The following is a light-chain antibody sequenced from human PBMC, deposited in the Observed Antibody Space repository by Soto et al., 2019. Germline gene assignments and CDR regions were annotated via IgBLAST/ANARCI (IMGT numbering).Light chain of an antibody. Sequence: EIVLTQSPGTLSLSPGERATLSCRSSQSVSSSYLAWYQQKPGQAPRLLIHDVSSRATGIPDRFSGSGSGTAFTLTISRLEPEDFAVYYCQQYGSSPTFGQGTKVEIK. J-gene: IGKJ1*01. V-gene: IGKV3-20*01. CDR1: QSVSSSY. CDR3: QQYGSSPT. CDR2: DVS.